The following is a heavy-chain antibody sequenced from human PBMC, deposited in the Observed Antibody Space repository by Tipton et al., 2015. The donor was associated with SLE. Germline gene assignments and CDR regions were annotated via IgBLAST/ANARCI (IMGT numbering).Heavy chain of an antibody. V-gene: IGHV4-39*07. J-gene: IGHJ4*02. CDR3: ARRHYSGPFDS. D-gene: IGHD5-12*01. CDR1: DGSISTTNYY. CDR2: IFYTGST. Sequence: LTCSVSDGSISTTNYYWGWLRQPPGKGLEWIGSIFYTGSTYYNPSLNSRVSFSIDTSENHFSLRLNSVTAADTAVYYCARRHYSGPFDSWGQGTLVTVSS.